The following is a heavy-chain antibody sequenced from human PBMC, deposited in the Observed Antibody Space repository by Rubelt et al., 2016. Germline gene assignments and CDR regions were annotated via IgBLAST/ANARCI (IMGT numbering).Heavy chain of an antibody. CDR2: IYYSGST. D-gene: IGHD6-6*01. Sequence: QLQLQESGPGLVKPSETLSLTCTVSGGSISSSSYYWGWIRQPPGKGLEWIGYIYYSGSTNYNPSLKSRVTISVDTSKNQFSLKLSSVTAADTAVYYCARHSRKGQLDDYWGQGTLVTVSS. J-gene: IGHJ4*02. V-gene: IGHV4-61*05. CDR3: ARHSRKGQLDDY. CDR1: GGSISSSSYY.